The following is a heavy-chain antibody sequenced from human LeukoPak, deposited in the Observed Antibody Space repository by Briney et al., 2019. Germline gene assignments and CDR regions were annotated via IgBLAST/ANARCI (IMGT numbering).Heavy chain of an antibody. J-gene: IGHJ6*03. Sequence: SETLSLTCTVSGYSISSGYYWGWIRQPPGKGLEWIGSIYHSGSTYYNPSLKSRVTISVDTSKNQFSLKLSSVTAADTAVYYCAKGGTTGVGYYYYMDVWGKGTTVTVSS. CDR2: IYHSGST. CDR1: GYSISSGYY. D-gene: IGHD1-1*01. CDR3: AKGGTTGVGYYYYMDV. V-gene: IGHV4-38-2*02.